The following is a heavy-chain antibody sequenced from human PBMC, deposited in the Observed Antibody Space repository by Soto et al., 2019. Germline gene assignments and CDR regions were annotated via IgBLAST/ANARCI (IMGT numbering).Heavy chain of an antibody. D-gene: IGHD3-10*01. V-gene: IGHV3-23*01. CDR2: ISGSGGSS. Sequence: EVQLLESGGGLVQPGGSLRLSCAGSGFTFSSYAMSWVRQAPGKGLEWVSAISGSGGSSYYADSVKGRFTISRDNSKNTLYLQMNSLRAEDKAVYYCAKTDGLVRGVKDYWGQGTLVTVSS. J-gene: IGHJ4*02. CDR1: GFTFSSYA. CDR3: AKTDGLVRGVKDY.